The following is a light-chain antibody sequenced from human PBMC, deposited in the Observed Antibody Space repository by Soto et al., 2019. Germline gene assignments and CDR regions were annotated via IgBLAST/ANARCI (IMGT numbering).Light chain of an antibody. J-gene: IGLJ1*01. Sequence: VLTQPASVSGSPGQSITISCTGTSXDVGGYNYVSWYQQHPGKAPKLMIYEVSNRPSGVSNRFSGSKSGNTASLTISGLQAEDEADYYCSSYTSSSTLVVFGTGTKFTVL. V-gene: IGLV2-14*01. CDR2: EVS. CDR3: SSYTSSSTLVV. CDR1: SXDVGGYNY.